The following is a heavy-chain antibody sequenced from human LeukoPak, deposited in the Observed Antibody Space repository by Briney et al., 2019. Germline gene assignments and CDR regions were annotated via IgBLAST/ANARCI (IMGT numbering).Heavy chain of an antibody. CDR1: GGSISSSSYY. J-gene: IGHJ5*02. V-gene: IGHV4-39*07. Sequence: SETLSLTCTVSGGSISSSSYYWGWIRQPPGKGLEWIGSIYYSGSTYYNPSLKSRVTISVDTSKNQFSLKLSSVTAADTAVYYCARDYCSGGSCYSRQYNWFDPWGQGTLVTVSS. CDR3: ARDYCSGGSCYSRQYNWFDP. D-gene: IGHD2-15*01. CDR2: IYYSGST.